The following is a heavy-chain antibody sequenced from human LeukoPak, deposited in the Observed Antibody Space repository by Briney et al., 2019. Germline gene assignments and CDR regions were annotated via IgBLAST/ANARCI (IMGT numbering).Heavy chain of an antibody. CDR2: IYYSGST. CDR3: ARGYAIDAFDI. D-gene: IGHD1-1*01. J-gene: IGHJ3*02. CDR1: GGSISSGGYY. V-gene: IGHV4-31*03. Sequence: SQTLSLTCTVPGGSISSGGYYWSWIRQHPGKGLEWIGYIYYSGSTYYNPSLKSRVTISVDRSKNQFSLKLSSVTAADTAVYYCARGYAIDAFDIWGQGTMVTVSS.